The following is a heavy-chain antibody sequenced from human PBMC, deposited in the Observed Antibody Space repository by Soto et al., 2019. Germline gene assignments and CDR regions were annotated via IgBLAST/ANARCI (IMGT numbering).Heavy chain of an antibody. J-gene: IGHJ4*02. V-gene: IGHV3-23*01. D-gene: IGHD2-2*01. Sequence: GGSLRLSCAASGFTFGSYAMSWVRQAPGKGLEWVSAISGSGGSTYYADSVKGRFTISRDNSKNTLYLQMNSLRAEDTAVYYCAKGVVVPAAAPLDYWGQGTLVTVSS. CDR2: ISGSGGST. CDR1: GFTFGSYA. CDR3: AKGVVVPAAAPLDY.